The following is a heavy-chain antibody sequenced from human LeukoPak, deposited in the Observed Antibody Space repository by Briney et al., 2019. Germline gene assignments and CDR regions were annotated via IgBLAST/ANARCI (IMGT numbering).Heavy chain of an antibody. J-gene: IGHJ4*02. CDR1: GFTFSSYG. Sequence: GRSLRLSCAASGFTFSSYGMHWVRQAPGKGLEWVAVIWYDGSNTYYADSVKGRFTISRDNSKNTLYLQMNSLRAEDTAVYYCARDNYYDSSGYHDYWGQGTLVTVSS. CDR3: ARDNYYDSSGYHDY. V-gene: IGHV3-33*01. CDR2: IWYDGSNT. D-gene: IGHD3-22*01.